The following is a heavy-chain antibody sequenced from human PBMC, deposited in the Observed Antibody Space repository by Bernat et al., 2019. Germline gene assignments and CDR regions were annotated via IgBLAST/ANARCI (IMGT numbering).Heavy chain of an antibody. CDR1: GFTVSSNY. Sequence: EVQLVESGGGLIQPGGSLRLSCAASGFTVSSNYMSWVRQAPGKGLEWVSVIYSGGSTYYADSVKGRFTISRDNSKNTLYLKMNGRRAEDTAVYYCAGGSGSYSNWYFDLWGRGTLVTVSS. D-gene: IGHD3-10*01. CDR3: AGGSGSYSNWYFDL. J-gene: IGHJ2*01. CDR2: IYSGGST. V-gene: IGHV3-53*01.